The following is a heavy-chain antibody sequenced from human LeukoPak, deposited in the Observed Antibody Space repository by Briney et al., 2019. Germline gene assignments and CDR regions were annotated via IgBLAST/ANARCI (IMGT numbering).Heavy chain of an antibody. CDR1: GYTFTTYA. CDR3: ARLAATGTGANDAFDI. D-gene: IGHD6-13*01. CDR2: IDTNTGNP. Sequence: ASVKVSCKASGYTFTTYAINWVRQAPGQGLEWMGWIDTNTGNPAYAQGFTGRFVFSLDTSVNTAFLQISSLKAEDTAVYYCARLAATGTGANDAFDIWGQGTMVTVSS. J-gene: IGHJ3*02. V-gene: IGHV7-4-1*02.